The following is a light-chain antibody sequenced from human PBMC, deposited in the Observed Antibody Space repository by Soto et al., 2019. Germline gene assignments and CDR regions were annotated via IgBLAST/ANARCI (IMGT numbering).Light chain of an antibody. CDR2: DAS. Sequence: EIVLTQSPATLSLSPGERATLSFRASQSVSSSYLAWYQQKPGQAPRLLIYDASTRATGVPARFSGSGSGTDSTLTISSLQSEDFAVYYCQHYNYWPYTFGQGTKVDIK. CDR3: QHYNYWPYT. V-gene: IGKV3-15*01. CDR1: QSVSSSY. J-gene: IGKJ2*01.